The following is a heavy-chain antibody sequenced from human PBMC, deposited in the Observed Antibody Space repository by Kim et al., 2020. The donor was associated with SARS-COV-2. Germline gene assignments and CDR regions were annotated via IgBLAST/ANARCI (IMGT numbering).Heavy chain of an antibody. CDR1: GGSISSYY. J-gene: IGHJ6*02. D-gene: IGHD2-8*01. V-gene: IGHV4-59*01. Sequence: SETLSLTCTVSGGSISSYYWSWIRQPPGKGLEWIGYIYYSGSTNYNPSLKSRVTISVDTSKNQFSLKLSSVTAADTAVYYCARGRAILMVRDGMDVWGQGTAVTGSS. CDR2: IYYSGST. CDR3: ARGRAILMVRDGMDV.